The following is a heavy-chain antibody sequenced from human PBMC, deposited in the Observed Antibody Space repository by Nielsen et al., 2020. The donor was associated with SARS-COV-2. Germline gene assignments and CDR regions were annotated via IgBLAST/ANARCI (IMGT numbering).Heavy chain of an antibody. CDR2: IASSDKTT. Sequence: GESLKISCAASGFSVSSYYMRWVRQAPGKGLEWVSYIASSDKTTYYADSVKGRFTVSRDNAKNSLYLQMSSLRDEDTAVYYCARGMYGMGSYVFDYWGQGTLVTVSS. V-gene: IGHV3-48*02. CDR3: ARGMYGMGSYVFDY. J-gene: IGHJ4*02. D-gene: IGHD3-10*01. CDR1: GFSVSSYY.